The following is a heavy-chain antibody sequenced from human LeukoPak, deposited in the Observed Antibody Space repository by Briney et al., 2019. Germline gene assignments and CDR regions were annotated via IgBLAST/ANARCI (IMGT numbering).Heavy chain of an antibody. CDR1: GFTFNSYN. CDR3: ARVSDISVAAYFDY. Sequence: PGGSLRLSCAASGFTFNSYNMNWVRQAPGKGLEWVSSISSSSSYIYYADSVKGRFTISRDNAKNSLYLQMNSLRAEDTALYYCARVSDISVAAYFDYWGQGTLVTVSS. D-gene: IGHD6-19*01. J-gene: IGHJ4*02. V-gene: IGHV3-21*04. CDR2: ISSSSSYI.